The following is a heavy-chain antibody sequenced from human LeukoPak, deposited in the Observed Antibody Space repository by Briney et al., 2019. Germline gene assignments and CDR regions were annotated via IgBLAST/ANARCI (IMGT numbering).Heavy chain of an antibody. CDR3: ARARFISPRTYFDY. CDR2: MNPNSGNT. V-gene: IGHV1-8*01. Sequence: GASVKVSCKASGYTFTSYDINWVRQATGQGLEWMGWMNPNSGNTGYAQKFQGRVTMTRNTSISTAYMELSSLRSEDTAVYYCARARFISPRTYFDYRGQGTLVTVSS. CDR1: GYTFTSYD. J-gene: IGHJ4*02. D-gene: IGHD2-8*01.